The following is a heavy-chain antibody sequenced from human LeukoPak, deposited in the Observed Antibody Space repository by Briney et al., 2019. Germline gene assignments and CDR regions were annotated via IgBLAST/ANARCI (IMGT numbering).Heavy chain of an antibody. CDR1: GGSISNYY. J-gene: IGHJ4*02. CDR3: ARGRSYFDY. V-gene: IGHV4-59*01. CDR2: IYHSGNT. Sequence: SETLSLTCTISGGSISNYYWSWIRQPPGKGLEWIGYIYHSGNTNYNPSLKSRVTISVDTSKNQFSLKLSSVTAADTAVYYCARGRSYFDYWGQGTLVTVSS.